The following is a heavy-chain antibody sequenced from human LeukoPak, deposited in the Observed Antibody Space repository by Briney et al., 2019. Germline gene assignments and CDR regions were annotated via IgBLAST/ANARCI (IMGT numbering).Heavy chain of an antibody. Sequence: GGSLRLSCAAWGFTFHDYTMHGLPHAPGKGLEGVSLISWDGGRIHCADPVKGRFTISRDNSTISLYLQMNSLRTEDTALYYCAKGSSCRDYWGQGTLVTVSS. J-gene: IGHJ4*02. D-gene: IGHD6-6*01. V-gene: IGHV3-43*01. CDR1: GFTFHDYT. CDR3: AKGSSCRDY. CDR2: ISWDGGRI.